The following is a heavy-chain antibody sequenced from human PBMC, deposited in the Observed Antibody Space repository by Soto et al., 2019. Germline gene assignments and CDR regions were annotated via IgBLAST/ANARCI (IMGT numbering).Heavy chain of an antibody. CDR3: ARDNAYYDILTGYYRALDAFDI. CDR1: GGSISSSSYY. J-gene: IGHJ3*02. Sequence: SETLSLTCTVSGGSISSSSYYWGWIRQPPGKGLEWIGSIYYSGSTYYNPSLKSRVTISVDTSKNQFSLKLSSVTAADTAVYYCARDNAYYDILTGYYRALDAFDIWGQGTMVTVSS. V-gene: IGHV4-39*02. D-gene: IGHD3-9*01. CDR2: IYYSGST.